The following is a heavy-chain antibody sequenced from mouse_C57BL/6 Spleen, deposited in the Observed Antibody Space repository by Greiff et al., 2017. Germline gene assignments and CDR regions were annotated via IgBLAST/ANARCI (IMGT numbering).Heavy chain of an antibody. Sequence: EVKLQESGGDLVKPGGSLKLSCAASGFTFSSYGMSWVRQTPDKRLEWVATISSGGSYTYYPDSVKGRFTLSRDNAKNTLYLQMSSLKSEDTAMYYCARDPFDYWGQGTTLTVAS. V-gene: IGHV5-6*01. CDR3: ARDPFDY. J-gene: IGHJ2*01. CDR1: GFTFSSYG. CDR2: ISSGGSYT.